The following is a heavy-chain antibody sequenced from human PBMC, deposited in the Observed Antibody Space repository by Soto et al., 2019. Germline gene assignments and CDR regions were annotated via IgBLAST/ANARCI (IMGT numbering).Heavy chain of an antibody. CDR1: GFTFSSYA. CDR3: ARDMTPAETPGDDFDY. V-gene: IGHV3-30-3*01. J-gene: IGHJ4*02. CDR2: ISYDGSNK. Sequence: PGGSLRLSCAASGFTFSSYAMHWVRQAPGKGLEWVAVISYDGSNKYYADSVKGRFTISRDNSKNTLCLQMNSLRADDTAVYYCARDMTPAETPGDDFDYWGQGTLVTVSS. D-gene: IGHD4-17*01.